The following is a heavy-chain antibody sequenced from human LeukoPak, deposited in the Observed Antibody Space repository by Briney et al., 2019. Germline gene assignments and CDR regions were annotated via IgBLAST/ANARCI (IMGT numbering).Heavy chain of an antibody. CDR3: ARGTGGYRFDP. CDR1: GGSFTGYY. J-gene: IGHJ5*02. Sequence: SETLSLTCAVYGGSFTGYYWSWIRQPPGKGLEWIGEIDHSGSTNYNPSLKSRVTISVDTSKNQFSLELSSVTAADTAVYYCARGTGGYRFDPWGQGTLVTVSS. V-gene: IGHV4-34*01. CDR2: IDHSGST. D-gene: IGHD1-1*01.